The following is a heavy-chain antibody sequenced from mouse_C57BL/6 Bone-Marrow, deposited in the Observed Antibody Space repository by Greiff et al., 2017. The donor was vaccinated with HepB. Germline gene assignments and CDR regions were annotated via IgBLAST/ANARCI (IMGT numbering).Heavy chain of an antibody. V-gene: IGHV14-1*01. J-gene: IGHJ3*01. D-gene: IGHD2-1*01. CDR1: GFNIKDYY. CDR2: IDPEDGDT. Sequence: VQLKESGAELVRPGASVKLSCTASGFNIKDYYMHWVKQRPEQGLEWIGRIDPEDGDTEYAPKFQGKATMTADTSSNTAYLQLSSLTSEDTAVYYCTIYYGNYVWFAYWGQGTLVTVSA. CDR3: TIYYGNYVWFAY.